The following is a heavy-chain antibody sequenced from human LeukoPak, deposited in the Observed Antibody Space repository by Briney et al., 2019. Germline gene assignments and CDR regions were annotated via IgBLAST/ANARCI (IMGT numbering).Heavy chain of an antibody. CDR1: GFTFSSYA. CDR2: ISYDGSNK. V-gene: IGHV3-30-3*01. D-gene: IGHD3-10*01. J-gene: IGHJ3*02. Sequence: GGSLRLSCAASGFTFSSYAVHWVRQAPGKGLEWVAVISYDGSNKYYADSVKGRFTISRDNSKNTLYLQMNSLRAEDTAVYYCARGDYYYGSGSAFDIWGQGTMVTVSS. CDR3: ARGDYYYGSGSAFDI.